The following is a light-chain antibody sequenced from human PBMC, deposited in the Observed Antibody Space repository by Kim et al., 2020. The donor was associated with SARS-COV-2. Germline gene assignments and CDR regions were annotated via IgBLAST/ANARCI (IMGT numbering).Light chain of an antibody. CDR3: SALDSSLSEGV. CDR2: RNN. CDR1: SNIVGNQG. V-gene: IGLV10-54*02. J-gene: IGLJ3*02. Sequence: QTATLTCTGNSNIVGNQGAAWLQQHQGHPPKLLSYRNNNRPSGISERFSASRSGNTASLTITGLQPEDEADYYCSALDSSLSEGVFGGGTKLTFL.